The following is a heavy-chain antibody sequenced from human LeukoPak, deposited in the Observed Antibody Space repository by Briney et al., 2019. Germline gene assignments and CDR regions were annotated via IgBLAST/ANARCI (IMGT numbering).Heavy chain of an antibody. CDR3: ARTGIAAAGTREVFGY. D-gene: IGHD6-13*01. CDR1: GGSISSGGYY. V-gene: IGHV4-31*03. Sequence: SETLSLTCTVSGGSISSGGYYWSWIRQHPGKGLEWIGYIYYSGSTYYNPSLKSRVTISVDTSKNQFSLKLSSVTAADTAVYYCARTGIAAAGTREVFGYWGQGTLVTVSS. J-gene: IGHJ4*02. CDR2: IYYSGST.